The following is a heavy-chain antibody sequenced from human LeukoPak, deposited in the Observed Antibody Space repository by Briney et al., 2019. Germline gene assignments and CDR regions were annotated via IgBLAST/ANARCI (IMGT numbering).Heavy chain of an antibody. V-gene: IGHV4-34*01. Sequence: PSETLSLTCAVYGGSFSGYYWSWIRQPPGKGLEWIGEINHSGSTNYNPSLKSRVTIAVDTSKNQFSLKLSSVTAADTAVYYCARVHDGDNYACDYWGQGTLVTVSS. CDR3: ARVHDGDNYACDY. CDR1: GGSFSGYY. J-gene: IGHJ4*02. CDR2: INHSGST. D-gene: IGHD5-24*01.